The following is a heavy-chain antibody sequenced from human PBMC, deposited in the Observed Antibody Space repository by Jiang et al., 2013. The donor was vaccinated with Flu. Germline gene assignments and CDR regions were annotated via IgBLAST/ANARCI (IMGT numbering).Heavy chain of an antibody. CDR1: GGSIRGYY. Sequence: GPGLVKPSETLSLTCTVSGGSIRGYYWSWIRQSPDKGLEWIGYIYYSGSTHYNPSLKGRVTMSVDTSKKQFSLRLNSVTAADTAVYYCARQSDSSYYYSYGMDVWGQGTTVTVS. V-gene: IGHV4-59*08. D-gene: IGHD6-6*01. CDR3: ARQSDSSYYYSYGMDV. J-gene: IGHJ6*02. CDR2: IYYSGST.